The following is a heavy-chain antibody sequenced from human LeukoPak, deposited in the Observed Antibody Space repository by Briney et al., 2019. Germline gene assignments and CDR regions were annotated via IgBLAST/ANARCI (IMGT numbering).Heavy chain of an antibody. V-gene: IGHV3-9*01. J-gene: IGHJ1*01. CDR1: GFTFDDYA. D-gene: IGHD6-13*01. CDR2: ISWNSGSI. CDR3: AKDSRSTSSWYFQH. Sequence: SLRLSCAASGFTFDDYAMRWVRQTPGKGLEWVSGISWNSGSIGYADSVKGRFTISRDNAKNSLYLQMNSLRAEDTALYYCAKDSRSTSSWYFQHWGQGTLVTVSS.